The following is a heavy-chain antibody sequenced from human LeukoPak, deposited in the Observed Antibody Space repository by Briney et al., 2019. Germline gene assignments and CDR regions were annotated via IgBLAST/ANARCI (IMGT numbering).Heavy chain of an antibody. CDR1: GFSLSSRW. D-gene: IGHD3-16*01. J-gene: IGHJ5*02. CDR3: ARAFS. V-gene: IGHV3-7*01. CDR2: IKEDGSQK. Sequence: GGSLRLSCAASGFSLSSRWMSWVRQAPGKGPEWVANIKEDGSQKSYVDSVKGRFTISRDNAKNSLYLQMNSLRAEDTAVYYCARAFSWGQGTLVTVSS.